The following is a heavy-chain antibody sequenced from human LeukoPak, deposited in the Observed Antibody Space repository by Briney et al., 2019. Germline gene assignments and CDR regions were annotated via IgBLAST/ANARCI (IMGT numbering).Heavy chain of an antibody. CDR3: ARGFILYYYMDV. Sequence: GGSLRLSCAASGFTFDDYTMHWVRQAPGKGLEWVSLISWDGGSTYYADSVKGRFTISRDNSKNSLYLQMNSLRVEDTALYYCARGFILYYYMDVWGKGTTVTVSS. J-gene: IGHJ6*03. V-gene: IGHV3-43D*04. D-gene: IGHD3-10*01. CDR1: GFTFDDYT. CDR2: ISWDGGST.